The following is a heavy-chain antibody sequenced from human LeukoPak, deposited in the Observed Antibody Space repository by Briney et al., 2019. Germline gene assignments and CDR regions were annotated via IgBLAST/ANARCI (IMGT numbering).Heavy chain of an antibody. CDR3: AREAQDTAIWY. V-gene: IGHV1-2*02. CDR2: INPNSGGT. CDR1: GYTFTGYY. J-gene: IGHJ4*02. D-gene: IGHD5-18*01. Sequence: ASVKVSCKASGYTFTGYYMHWVRQAPGQGLEWMGWINPNSGGTNYAQEFQGRVTMTRDTSISTAYMELSRLRSDDTAVYYCAREAQDTAIWYWGQGTLVTVSS.